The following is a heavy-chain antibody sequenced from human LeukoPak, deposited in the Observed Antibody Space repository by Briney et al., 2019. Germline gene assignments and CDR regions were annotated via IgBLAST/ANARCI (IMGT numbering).Heavy chain of an antibody. J-gene: IGHJ3*02. CDR2: INHSGST. V-gene: IGHV4-34*01. Sequence: PSETLSLTCAVYGGSFSGYYWSWIRQPPGKGLEWIGEINHSGSTNYNPSLKSRVTISVDTSKNQFSLKLSSVTAADTAVYYCARVKVYVWGSYLRVGAFDIWGQGTMVTVSS. CDR3: ARVKVYVWGSYLRVGAFDI. D-gene: IGHD3-16*02. CDR1: GGSFSGYY.